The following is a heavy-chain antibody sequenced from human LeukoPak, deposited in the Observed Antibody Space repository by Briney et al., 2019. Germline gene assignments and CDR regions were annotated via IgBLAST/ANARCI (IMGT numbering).Heavy chain of an antibody. Sequence: SETLSLTCTVSGGSISSYYWSWIRQPPGKGLEWIGYIYYSGSTNYNPSLKSRVTISVDTSKNQFSLKLSSVTAADTAVYYCARGGSSWSDFFDYWGQGTLVTVSS. CDR3: ARGGSSWSDFFDY. V-gene: IGHV4-59*01. CDR1: GGSISSYY. CDR2: IYYSGST. D-gene: IGHD6-13*01. J-gene: IGHJ4*02.